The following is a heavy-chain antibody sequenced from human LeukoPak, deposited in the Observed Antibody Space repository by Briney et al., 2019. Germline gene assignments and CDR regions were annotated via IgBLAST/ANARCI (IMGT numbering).Heavy chain of an antibody. CDR1: GGSIAVNHYY. D-gene: IGHD6-6*01. Sequence: PSETLSLTCSVSGGSIAVNHYYWGWIRQPPGKGPEWIGSGLYTGNTYSNPSLRSRVTISVDTSKNEFSLKMNSVTAADTAVYYCAREHRSSKYFDSWGQGALMIVSS. V-gene: IGHV4-39*02. J-gene: IGHJ4*02. CDR3: AREHRSSKYFDS. CDR2: GLYTGNT.